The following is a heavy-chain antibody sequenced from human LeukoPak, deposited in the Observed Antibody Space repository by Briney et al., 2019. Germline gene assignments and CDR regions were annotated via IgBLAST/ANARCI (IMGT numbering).Heavy chain of an antibody. J-gene: IGHJ4*02. D-gene: IGHD3-10*01. CDR1: GGTFSSYA. Sequence: SVKVSCKASGGTFSSYAISWVRQAPGQGLEWMGGIIPIFGTANCAQKFQGRVTITADESTSTAYMELSSLRSEDTAVYYCARDKTTDYYGSGSLDYWGQGTLVTVSS. V-gene: IGHV1-69*13. CDR3: ARDKTTDYYGSGSLDY. CDR2: IIPIFGTA.